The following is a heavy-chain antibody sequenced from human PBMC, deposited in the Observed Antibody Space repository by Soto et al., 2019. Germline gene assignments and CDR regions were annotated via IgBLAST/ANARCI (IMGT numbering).Heavy chain of an antibody. J-gene: IGHJ4*02. Sequence: VQLVESGGGVVQPGRSLRLSCAASGFTFSDYAMHWVRQAPGKGLEWVAVVSHDGRNTHYADSVKGRFTISRYSSKNTVSLDMTSLRAEDTAVYYCAKGERQWLVTSDFNYWGQGALVTVSS. CDR3: AKGERQWLVTSDFNY. CDR1: GFTFSDYA. D-gene: IGHD6-19*01. V-gene: IGHV3-30*18. CDR2: VSHDGRNT.